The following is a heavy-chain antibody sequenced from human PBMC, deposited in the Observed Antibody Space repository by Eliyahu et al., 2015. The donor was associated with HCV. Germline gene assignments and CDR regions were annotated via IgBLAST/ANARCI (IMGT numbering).Heavy chain of an antibody. CDR3: AKSQNTWYAVDY. CDR2: ISWDGGKT. D-gene: IGHD6-13*01. CDR1: GFXFEDYA. Sequence: EVQLVESGGVVVQPGGSLRLSXAASGFXFEDYAMHWVRQAPGKGLEWVSLISWDGGKTYYADSVKGRFTISRDNSKNSLYLQMKSLRADDTALYYCAKSQNTWYAVDYWGQGTLVTVSS. J-gene: IGHJ4*02. V-gene: IGHV3-43D*03.